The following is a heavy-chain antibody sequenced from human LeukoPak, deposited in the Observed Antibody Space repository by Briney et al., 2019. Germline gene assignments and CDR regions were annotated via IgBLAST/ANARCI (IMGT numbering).Heavy chain of an antibody. CDR1: GGSISSGDYY. CDR2: IYYSGST. D-gene: IGHD3-10*01. J-gene: IGHJ4*02. CDR3: ARVRYGFGELQY. V-gene: IGHV4-30-4*01. Sequence: SETLSLTCTVSGGSISSGDYYWSWIRQPRGKGLEWIGYIYYSGSTYYNPSLKSRVTISVDTSKNQFSLKLRSATAADTAVYYCARVRYGFGELQYWGQGTLVTVSS.